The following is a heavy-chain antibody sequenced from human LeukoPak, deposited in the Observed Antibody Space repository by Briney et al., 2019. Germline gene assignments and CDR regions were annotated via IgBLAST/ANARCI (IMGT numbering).Heavy chain of an antibody. Sequence: ASVKVSCKVSGYSLTELSMHWVRQAPGKGLEWMGGFDPEDGETIYAQKFQGRVTMTEDTSTDTAFMELSSLRSEDTAVYYCARGRDYYDSSGYQQDYYYYYMDVWGKGTTVTISS. CDR3: ARGRDYYDSSGYQQDYYYYYMDV. J-gene: IGHJ6*03. D-gene: IGHD3-22*01. CDR2: FDPEDGET. CDR1: GYSLTELS. V-gene: IGHV1-24*01.